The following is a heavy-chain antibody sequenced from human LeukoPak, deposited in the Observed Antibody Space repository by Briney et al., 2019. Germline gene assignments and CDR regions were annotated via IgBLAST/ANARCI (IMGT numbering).Heavy chain of an antibody. J-gene: IGHJ5*02. D-gene: IGHD6-13*01. CDR3: ARETIAAASPGRTWFDP. CDR1: GGSLRSYY. Sequence: SETLSLTCTVSGGSLRSYYWSWIRQPPGKGLEWIGYIYYSGTTKYNTPLKSRVTISADTSRNQSALKLSSVTAADTAVYYCARETIAAASPGRTWFDPWGQGTLVTVSS. CDR2: IYYSGTT. V-gene: IGHV4-59*12.